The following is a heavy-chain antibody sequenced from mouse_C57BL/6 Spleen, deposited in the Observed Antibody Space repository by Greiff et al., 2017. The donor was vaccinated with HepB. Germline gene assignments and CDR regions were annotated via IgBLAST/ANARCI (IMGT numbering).Heavy chain of an antibody. CDR3: AKSGSSYVWFAY. V-gene: IGHV5-17*01. Sequence: EVKVVESGGGLVKPGGSLKLSCAASGFTFSDYGMHWVRQAPEKGLEWVAYISSGSSTIYYADTVKGRFTISRDNAKNTLFLQMTSLRSEDTAMYYCAKSGSSYVWFAYWGQGTLVTVSA. J-gene: IGHJ3*01. CDR1: GFTFSDYG. CDR2: ISSGSSTI. D-gene: IGHD1-1*01.